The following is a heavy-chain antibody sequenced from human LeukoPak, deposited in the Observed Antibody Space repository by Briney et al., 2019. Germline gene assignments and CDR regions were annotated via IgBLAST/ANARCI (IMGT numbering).Heavy chain of an antibody. CDR2: IIPIFGTA. J-gene: IGHJ5*02. Sequence: ASVKVSCKASGGTFSSYAISWVRQAPGQGLEWMGGIIPIFGTANYAQKFQGRVTITADESTSTAYMELSSLGSEDTAVYYCARDGWRRDGYNSGDWFDPWGQGTLVTVSS. CDR1: GGTFSSYA. V-gene: IGHV1-69*01. CDR3: ARDGWRRDGYNSGDWFDP. D-gene: IGHD5-24*01.